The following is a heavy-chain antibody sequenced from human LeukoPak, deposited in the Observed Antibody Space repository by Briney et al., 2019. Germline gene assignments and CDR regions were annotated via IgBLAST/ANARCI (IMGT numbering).Heavy chain of an antibody. Sequence: PSETLSLTCAVYGGSFSGYYWSWIRQPPGKGLEWTGEINHSGSTNYNPSLKSRVTISVDTSKNQFSLKLSSVTAADTAVYYCARGAVSAVRIARAWFDPWGQGTLVTVSS. J-gene: IGHJ5*02. CDR2: INHSGST. D-gene: IGHD6-13*01. CDR3: ARGAVSAVRIARAWFDP. V-gene: IGHV4-34*01. CDR1: GGSFSGYY.